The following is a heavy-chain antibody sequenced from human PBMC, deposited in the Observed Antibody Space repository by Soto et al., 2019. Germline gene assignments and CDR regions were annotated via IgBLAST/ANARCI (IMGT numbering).Heavy chain of an antibody. Sequence: AASGFTFSSYEMNWVRQAPVKGLEWVSYISSSGSTIYYADSVKGRFTISRDNAKNSLYLQMNSLRAEDTAVYYCARSYDSSGYYPILFDYWGQGTLVTVSS. CDR1: GFTFSSYE. CDR2: ISSSGSTI. J-gene: IGHJ4*02. V-gene: IGHV3-48*03. D-gene: IGHD3-22*01. CDR3: ARSYDSSGYYPILFDY.